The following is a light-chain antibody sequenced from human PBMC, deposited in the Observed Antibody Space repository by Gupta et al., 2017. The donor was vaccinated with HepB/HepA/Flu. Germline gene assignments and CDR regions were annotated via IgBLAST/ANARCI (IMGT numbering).Light chain of an antibody. CDR2: DVT. Sequence: QSALTQLRPVSGSPGQSVTISCTGTSSDAGGYNFVSWYRQDAGKAPKLIMYDVTGRPSGVPDRFSGSRSGNTASLTISRLRPEDESDYYCCSYAGSYTWVFGGGTKVTVL. CDR1: SSDAGGYNF. J-gene: IGLJ3*02. CDR3: CSYAGSYTWV. V-gene: IGLV2-11*01.